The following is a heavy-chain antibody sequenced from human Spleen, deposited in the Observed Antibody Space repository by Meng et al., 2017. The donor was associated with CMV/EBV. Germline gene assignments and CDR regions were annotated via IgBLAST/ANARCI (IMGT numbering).Heavy chain of an antibody. CDR1: GFPFSDYA. V-gene: IGHV3-21*01. CDR2: FGSSDYYI. D-gene: IGHD3-10*01. Sequence: GGSLRLSCTSSGFPFSDYAMIWVRQAPGKGLEWVSSFGSSDYYIYYADSVRGRFIISRDNAKNLLYLTMNNLAAEDTAVYYFATGATLDYWGQGTLVTVSS. CDR3: ATGATLDY. J-gene: IGHJ4*02.